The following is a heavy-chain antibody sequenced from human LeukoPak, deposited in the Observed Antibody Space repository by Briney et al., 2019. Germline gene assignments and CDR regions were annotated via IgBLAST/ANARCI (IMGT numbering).Heavy chain of an antibody. CDR2: ISPSGST. Sequence: KTSETLSLTCTVSGGSISSYYWSWIRQPAGKGLEWIGRISPSGSTNYNPSLKSRVTMSINTSKTQVSLKVISVTAADTAVYYCASNYYMDVWGEGTTVTVSS. CDR1: GGSISSYY. J-gene: IGHJ6*03. V-gene: IGHV4-4*07. CDR3: ASNYYMDV.